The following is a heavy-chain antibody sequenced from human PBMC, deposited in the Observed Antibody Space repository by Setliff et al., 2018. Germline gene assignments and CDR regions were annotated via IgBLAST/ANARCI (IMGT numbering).Heavy chain of an antibody. Sequence: ASVKVSCKASGYTFTSYAMHWVRQAPGQRLEWMGWINAGNGNTKYSQKFQGRVTITRDTSASTAYMELSSLRSEDTAVYYCASLGYCSSTSCWPYYYYGMDVWGQGTTVTVSS. D-gene: IGHD2-2*01. J-gene: IGHJ6*02. CDR3: ASLGYCSSTSCWPYYYYGMDV. CDR1: GYTFTSYA. CDR2: INAGNGNT. V-gene: IGHV1-3*01.